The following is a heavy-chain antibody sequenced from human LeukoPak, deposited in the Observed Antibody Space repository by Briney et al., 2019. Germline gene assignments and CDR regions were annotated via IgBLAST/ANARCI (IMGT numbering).Heavy chain of an antibody. CDR1: GGSISSSSYY. D-gene: IGHD6-13*01. CDR3: ARVCPSSWYYYYMDV. J-gene: IGHJ6*03. Sequence: SETLSLTCTVSGGSISSSSYYWGWIRQPPGKGLEWIGSIYYSGSTYHNPSLKSRVTISVDTSKNQFSLKLSSVTAADTAVYYCARVCPSSWYYYYMDVWGKGTTVTVSS. V-gene: IGHV4-39*07. CDR2: IYYSGST.